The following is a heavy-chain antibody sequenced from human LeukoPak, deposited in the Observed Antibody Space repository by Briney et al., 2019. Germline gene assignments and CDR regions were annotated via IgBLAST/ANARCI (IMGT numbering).Heavy chain of an antibody. CDR3: AKIPAFYYGDDWTSSNYFND. CDR2: IFHSGRT. J-gene: IGHJ4*02. Sequence: SETLSLTCAVSGTSVSNTDWWSWVRQPPGKGLEYIGQIFHSGRTNYNPSLKSRATISTDRSRDQFSLTLSSVTAADTAVYYCAKIPAFYYGDDWTSSNYFNDWGQGTLVTVSS. CDR1: GTSVSNTDW. V-gene: IGHV4-4*02. D-gene: IGHD4-17*01.